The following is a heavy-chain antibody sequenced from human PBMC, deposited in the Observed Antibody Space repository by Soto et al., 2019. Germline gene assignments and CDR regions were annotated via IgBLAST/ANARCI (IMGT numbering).Heavy chain of an antibody. CDR3: ARGSELHLWFGELLQP. CDR2: IWYDGSNK. V-gene: IGHV3-33*01. D-gene: IGHD3-10*01. J-gene: IGHJ5*02. CDR1: GFTFSSYG. Sequence: QVQLVESGGGVVQPGRSLRLSCAASGFTFSSYGMHWVRQAPGKGLEWVAVIWYDGSNKYYADSVKGRFTISRDNSKNTLYLQMNSLRAEDTAVYYCARGSELHLWFGELLQPWGQGTLVTVSS.